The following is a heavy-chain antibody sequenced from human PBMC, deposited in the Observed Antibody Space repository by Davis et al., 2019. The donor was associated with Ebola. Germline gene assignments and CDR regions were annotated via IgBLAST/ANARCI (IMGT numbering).Heavy chain of an antibody. V-gene: IGHV1-18*01. J-gene: IGHJ4*02. CDR3: ARDSWSYYPIHFDY. CDR1: GYTFISNG. D-gene: IGHD1-26*01. Sequence: ASVKVSCKASGYTFISNGISWVRQAPGQGLEWMGWISAYNGNTNYAQKLQGRVTMTTDTSTSTAYMELRSLRSDDTAVYYCARDSWSYYPIHFDYWGQGTLVTVSS. CDR2: ISAYNGNT.